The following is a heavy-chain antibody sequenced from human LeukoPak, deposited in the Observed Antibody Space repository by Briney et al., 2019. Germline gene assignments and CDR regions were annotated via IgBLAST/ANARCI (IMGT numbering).Heavy chain of an antibody. CDR1: GFSFSTYS. CDR3: AKDDAWLQYGN. J-gene: IGHJ4*02. Sequence: HTGGSLRLSCAASGFSFSTYSMNWVRQAPGKGLEWVSGISPNGVITYYADSVKGRFTISRDNSKGTVYLQMNSLRPEDTAVYYCAKDDAWLQYGNWGRGTLVTVSS. V-gene: IGHV3-23*01. D-gene: IGHD5-24*01. CDR2: ISPNGVIT.